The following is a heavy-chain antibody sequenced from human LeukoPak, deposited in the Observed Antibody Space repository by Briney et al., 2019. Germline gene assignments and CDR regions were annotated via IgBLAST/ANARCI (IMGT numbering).Heavy chain of an antibody. Sequence: GGSLRLSCAASGFTFSSYAMSWVRQAPGKGLEWVSAISGSGGSTYYADSVKGRFTISRDNSKNTLYLQMNSLRAGDTAVYYCARGGWSHNNRYFDLWGRGTLVTVSS. CDR3: ARGGWSHNNRYFDL. V-gene: IGHV3-23*01. CDR2: ISGSGGST. J-gene: IGHJ2*01. CDR1: GFTFSSYA. D-gene: IGHD6-19*01.